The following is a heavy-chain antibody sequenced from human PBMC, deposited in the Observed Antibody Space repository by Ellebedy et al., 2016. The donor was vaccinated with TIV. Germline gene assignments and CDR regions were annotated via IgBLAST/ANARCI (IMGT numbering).Heavy chain of an antibody. J-gene: IGHJ4*02. CDR3: ARGVYAMGNFDY. Sequence: AASVKVSCKASGDTFTTYTIHWVRQAPGQGLAWMGWINAGNGNTKYSQKFQGRVTITRDTSASTAYMELSSLRSEDTAVYYCARGVYAMGNFDYWGQGTLVTVSS. CDR1: GDTFTTYT. V-gene: IGHV1-3*01. D-gene: IGHD2-8*01. CDR2: INAGNGNT.